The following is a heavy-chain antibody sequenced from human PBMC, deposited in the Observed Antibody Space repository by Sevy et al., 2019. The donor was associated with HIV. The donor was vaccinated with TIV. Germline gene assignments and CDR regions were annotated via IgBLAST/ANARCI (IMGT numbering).Heavy chain of an antibody. J-gene: IGHJ3*02. Sequence: GGSLRLSCAASGFTFSSYCMSWVRQAPGKGLEWVANIKQDGSEKYYVDSVKGRFTISRDNAKNSLYLQMNSLRAEDTAVYYCARDRGYDFWSGYYNGALDIWGQGTMVTVSS. CDR2: IKQDGSEK. CDR3: ARDRGYDFWSGYYNGALDI. D-gene: IGHD3-3*01. CDR1: GFTFSSYC. V-gene: IGHV3-7*01.